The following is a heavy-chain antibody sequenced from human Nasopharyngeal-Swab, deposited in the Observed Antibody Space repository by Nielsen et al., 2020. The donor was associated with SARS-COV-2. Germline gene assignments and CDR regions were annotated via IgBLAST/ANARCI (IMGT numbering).Heavy chain of an antibody. J-gene: IGHJ4*02. CDR3: ARSRSRIVGAPEY. Sequence: SETLSLTCTVSGDSITNGDYYWSWIRQSPGKGLEWIGYSFHSGGTYYNPSLRNRVTISVDTSKNQFSLKLTSVTPADTAVYYCARSRSRIVGAPEYWGQGTLVTVSS. CDR1: GDSITNGDYY. CDR2: SFHSGGT. V-gene: IGHV4-30-4*02. D-gene: IGHD1-26*01.